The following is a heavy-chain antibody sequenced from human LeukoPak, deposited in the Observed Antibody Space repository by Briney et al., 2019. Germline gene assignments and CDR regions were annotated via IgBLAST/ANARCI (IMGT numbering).Heavy chain of an antibody. CDR1: GGSISSGSYY. D-gene: IGHD2-15*01. Sequence: KPSETLSLTCTVSGGSISSGSYYWSWIRQPAGKGLEWIGRIYTSGSTNYNPSLKSRVTISVDTSKNQFPLKLSSVTAADTAVYYCARGGYCSGGSCYSNWFDPWAREPWSPSPQ. CDR2: IYTSGST. CDR3: ARGGYCSGGSCYSNWFDP. J-gene: IGHJ5*02. V-gene: IGHV4-61*02.